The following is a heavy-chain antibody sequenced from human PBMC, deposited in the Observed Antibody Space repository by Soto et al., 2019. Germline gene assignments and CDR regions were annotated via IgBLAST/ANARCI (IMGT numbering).Heavy chain of an antibody. J-gene: IGHJ6*02. CDR2: ISYDGSNK. D-gene: IGHD1-26*01. CDR1: GFTFGSYG. CDR3: AKDWGPGATVPQYGMDV. Sequence: QVQLVESGGGVVQPGRSLRLSCAASGFTFGSYGMHWVRQAPGKGLEWVAVISYDGSNKYYADSVKGRFTISRDNSKNTLYLQMNSLRAEDTAVYYCAKDWGPGATVPQYGMDVWGQGTTVTVSS. V-gene: IGHV3-30*18.